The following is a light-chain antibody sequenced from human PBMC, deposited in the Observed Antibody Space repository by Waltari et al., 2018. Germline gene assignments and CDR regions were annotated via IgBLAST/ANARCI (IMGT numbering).Light chain of an antibody. J-gene: IGKJ1*01. CDR3: QHYVRLPAT. CDR1: QSVSRS. CDR2: GAF. Sequence: EIVLTQSPGTLSLSPGERATLSCRASQSVSRSLAWYQQKAGQAPRLLIYGAFNRATGLPDRFSGSGSGTDFSLTISRLEPEDFAVYYCQHYVRLPATFGQGTKVEIK. V-gene: IGKV3-20*01.